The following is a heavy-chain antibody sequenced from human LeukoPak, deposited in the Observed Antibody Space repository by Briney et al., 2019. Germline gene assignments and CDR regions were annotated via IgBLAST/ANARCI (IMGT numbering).Heavy chain of an antibody. CDR3: ARGRSVNYFGQDY. V-gene: IGHV1-2*02. CDR2: INPNSGGT. D-gene: IGHD3-10*01. J-gene: IGHJ4*02. Sequence: GAPVKVSCKASAYTFTDNYIHWVRQAPGQGLEWMGWINPNSGGTNYAQKFQGRVTMTRATSISTAYMELSRLISDDTAVYYCARGRSVNYFGQDYWGQGTLVTVSS. CDR1: AYTFTDNY.